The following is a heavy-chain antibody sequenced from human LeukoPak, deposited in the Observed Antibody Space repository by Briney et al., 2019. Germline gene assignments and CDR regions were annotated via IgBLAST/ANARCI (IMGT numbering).Heavy chain of an antibody. CDR3: ASTDYGEPKQLDY. CDR1: GFSFSSYS. CDR2: ISSSGSTI. D-gene: IGHD4-17*01. J-gene: IGHJ4*02. Sequence: GGSLRLSCAASGFSFSSYSMNWVRQAPGKGLEWVSYISSSGSTIYYADSVKGRFTISRDNAKNSLYLQMNSLRDEDTAVYYCASTDYGEPKQLDYWGQGTLVTVSS. V-gene: IGHV3-48*02.